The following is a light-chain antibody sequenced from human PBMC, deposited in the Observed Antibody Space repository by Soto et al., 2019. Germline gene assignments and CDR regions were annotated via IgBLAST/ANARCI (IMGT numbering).Light chain of an antibody. Sequence: QSVLTQPPSASGTPGQRVTISCYGSISNIGSNPVSWYQQLPGTAPKLLMYSNDQRPPGVPERFSASKSGTSASLAISGLQSEDEADYHCAAWDDSLNGVVFGGGTKVTVL. CDR3: AAWDDSLNGVV. V-gene: IGLV1-44*01. CDR2: SND. CDR1: ISNIGSNP. J-gene: IGLJ2*01.